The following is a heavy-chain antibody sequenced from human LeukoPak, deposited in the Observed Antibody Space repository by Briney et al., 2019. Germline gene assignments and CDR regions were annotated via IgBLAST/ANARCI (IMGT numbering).Heavy chain of an antibody. CDR3: ARVQGADAFDI. J-gene: IGHJ3*02. CDR2: INAANGNR. D-gene: IGHD1-26*01. Sequence: ASVKVSCKASGYTFTNYPMHWVRQAPGQRLEWMGWINAANGNRKYSQKFQARVTITGDTSASTSYMELRSLRSDDTAVYYCARVQGADAFDIWGQGTMVTVSS. V-gene: IGHV1-3*01. CDR1: GYTFTNYP.